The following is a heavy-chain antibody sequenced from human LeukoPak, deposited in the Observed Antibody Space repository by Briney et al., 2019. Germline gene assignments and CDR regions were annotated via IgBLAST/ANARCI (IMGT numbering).Heavy chain of an antibody. CDR3: AKGDRYSYGKLDY. CDR2: ISGSGYST. J-gene: IGHJ4*02. CDR1: GFTFNNYA. Sequence: GGSLRLSCVASGFTFNNYAMTWVCQAPGKGLEWVSAISGSGYSTYYADSVKGRFTISRDNSKNTLYLQMNSLRAEDTAVYYCAKGDRYSYGKLDYWGQGTLVTVSS. D-gene: IGHD5-18*01. V-gene: IGHV3-23*01.